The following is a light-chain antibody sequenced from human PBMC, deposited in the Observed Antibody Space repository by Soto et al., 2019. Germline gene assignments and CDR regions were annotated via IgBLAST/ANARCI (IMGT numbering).Light chain of an antibody. Sequence: EIVMTQSPATLSVSPGERATLSCRASQSVSSNFAWYQQKPGQAPRLLIYGASTRATGIPARFSCSGSGTEFTLTMSSLQSEDFAVYYGQQYNNWPHTFGQGTKLEIK. V-gene: IGKV3-15*01. CDR3: QQYNNWPHT. CDR1: QSVSSN. J-gene: IGKJ2*01. CDR2: GAS.